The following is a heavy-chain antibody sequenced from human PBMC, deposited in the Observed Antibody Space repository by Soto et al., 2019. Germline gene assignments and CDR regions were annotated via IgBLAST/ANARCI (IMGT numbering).Heavy chain of an antibody. D-gene: IGHD6-19*01. V-gene: IGHV6-1*01. CDR1: GDSVSSNSAA. CDR2: TYYRSKWYN. Sequence: PSQTLSLTCAISGDSVSSNSAAWNWIRQSPSRGLEWLGRTYYRSKWYNDYAVSVKRRINISPDTAKNQFSLHLNPVTPEDTAVYYCARDLRGRSSGWYGEDYYNYGMDVWGQENTVTISS. J-gene: IGHJ6*02. CDR3: ARDLRGRSSGWYGEDYYNYGMDV.